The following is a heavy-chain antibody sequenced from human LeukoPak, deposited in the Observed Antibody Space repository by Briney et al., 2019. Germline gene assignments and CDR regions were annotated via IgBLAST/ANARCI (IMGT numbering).Heavy chain of an antibody. D-gene: IGHD6-6*01. Sequence: NPGGSLRLSCAASGFTFSDYYMSWIRQAPGKGLEWVSYISSSGSTIYYADSVKGRFTISRDNAKNSLYLQMNSLRAEDTAVYYCARDRPSWNIAARTGHWFDPWGQGTLVTVSS. V-gene: IGHV3-11*04. J-gene: IGHJ5*02. CDR1: GFTFSDYY. CDR2: ISSSGSTI. CDR3: ARDRPSWNIAARTGHWFDP.